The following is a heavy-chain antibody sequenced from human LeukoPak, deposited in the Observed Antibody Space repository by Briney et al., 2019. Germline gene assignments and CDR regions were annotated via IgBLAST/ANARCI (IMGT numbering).Heavy chain of an antibody. J-gene: IGHJ5*02. Sequence: GGSLRLSCAASGFTFSSYGMHWVRQAPGKGLEWVAVISYDGSNKYYADSVKGRFTISRDNSKNTLYLQMNSLRAEDTAVYYCARGSDYDFWSGSANWFDPWGQGTLVTVSS. CDR3: ARGSDYDFWSGSANWFDP. V-gene: IGHV3-30*03. CDR1: GFTFSSYG. CDR2: ISYDGSNK. D-gene: IGHD3-3*01.